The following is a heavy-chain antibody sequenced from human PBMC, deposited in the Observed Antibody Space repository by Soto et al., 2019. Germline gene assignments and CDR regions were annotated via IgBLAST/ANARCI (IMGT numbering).Heavy chain of an antibody. CDR3: ARYSGALRAFDV. D-gene: IGHD2-15*01. CDR2: ISYSGST. Sequence: SETLSLTCTVSGGSISISNYYWGWIRQPPGNGLEWIGIISYSGSTSYNPSLRSRLTISVDTSKNQFSLKLSSVTAADTTVYYCARYSGALRAFDVWGQGTMVTVSS. J-gene: IGHJ3*01. CDR1: GGSISISNYY. V-gene: IGHV4-39*01.